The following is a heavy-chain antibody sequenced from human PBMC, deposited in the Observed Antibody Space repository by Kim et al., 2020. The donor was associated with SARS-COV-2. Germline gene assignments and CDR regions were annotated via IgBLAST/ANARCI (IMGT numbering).Heavy chain of an antibody. CDR1: GGSISSSSYY. CDR3: ARGGITGTPSDS. Sequence: SETLSLTCTVSGGSISSSSYYWGWIRQPPGKGLEWIGSIYYSGSTYYNPSLKSRVTISVDTSKNQFSLKLSSVTAADTAVYYCARGGITGTPSDSWGQGTLGTVSS. D-gene: IGHD1-7*01. CDR2: IYYSGST. V-gene: IGHV4-39*01. J-gene: IGHJ4*02.